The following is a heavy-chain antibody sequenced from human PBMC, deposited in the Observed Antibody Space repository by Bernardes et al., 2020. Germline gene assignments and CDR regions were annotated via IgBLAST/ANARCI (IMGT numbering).Heavy chain of an antibody. CDR3: ARANDHCSSTSCYDSGAFDI. Sequence: SETLSLTCTVSGGSISSYYWSWIRQPPGKGLEWIGYIYYSGSTNYNPSLKSRVTISVDTSKNQFSLKLSSVTAADTAVYYCARANDHCSSTSCYDSGAFDIWGQGTMVTVSS. J-gene: IGHJ3*02. CDR1: GGSISSYY. V-gene: IGHV4-59*01. CDR2: IYYSGST. D-gene: IGHD2-2*01.